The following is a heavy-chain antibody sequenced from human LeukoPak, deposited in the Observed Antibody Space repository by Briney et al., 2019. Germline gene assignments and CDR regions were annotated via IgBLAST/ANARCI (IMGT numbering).Heavy chain of an antibody. CDR1: GGSISSFY. J-gene: IGHJ4*02. Sequence: SETLSLTCTVSGGSISSFYSSWIRQPPEKGLEWVGYIYYSVSTTYNPSVKSRVTISVDTSKNQFSLKLSSMAPAARAGYYWGGNYDSSGYYYGDFDYWGQGTLVTVSS. V-gene: IGHV4-59*01. CDR3: GGNYDSSGYYYGDFDY. CDR2: IYYSVST. D-gene: IGHD3-22*01.